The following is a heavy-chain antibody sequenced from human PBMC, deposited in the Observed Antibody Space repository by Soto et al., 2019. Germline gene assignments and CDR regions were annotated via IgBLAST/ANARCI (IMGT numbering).Heavy chain of an antibody. Sequence: QLQLQGSGPGLVKPSETLSLTCTVSGGSISSSSYYWGWIRQPPGKGLEWIGSIYYSGSTYYNPSLKSGVSISVDTSKNQFSLKLSSVTAAETAVYYCASSIAAAGAPFFDYWGRGTLVTVSS. V-gene: IGHV4-39*01. CDR3: ASSIAAAGAPFFDY. J-gene: IGHJ4*02. CDR2: IYYSGST. CDR1: GGSISSSSYY. D-gene: IGHD6-13*01.